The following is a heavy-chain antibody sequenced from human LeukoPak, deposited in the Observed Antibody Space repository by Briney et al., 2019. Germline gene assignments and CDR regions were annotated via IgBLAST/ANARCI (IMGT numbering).Heavy chain of an antibody. CDR1: GFTFSSNA. D-gene: IGHD2-2*03. V-gene: IGHV3-23*01. Sequence: PGGSLRLSCAASGFTFSSNAMTWVRQAPGKGLEWVSAIHGSDDNTHYADSVKGRFTISRDKSKNTMYLQMNSLRAEDTALYFCAKDSGWILFDDWGQGTLVTVSS. CDR3: AKDSGWILFDD. J-gene: IGHJ4*02. CDR2: IHGSDDNT.